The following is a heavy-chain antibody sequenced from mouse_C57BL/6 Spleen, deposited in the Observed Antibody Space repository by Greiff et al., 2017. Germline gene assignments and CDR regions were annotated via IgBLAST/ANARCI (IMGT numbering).Heavy chain of an antibody. CDR1: GYTFTSYW. CDR2: IDPSDSET. Sequence: QVQLQQPGAELVRPGSSVKLSCKASGYTFTSYWMHWVKQRPIQGLEWIGNIDPSDSETHYNQKFKDKATLTVDKSSSTSYMQLSSLTSEDSAVYCCGRGGASWAWFAYWGQGTLVTVSA. J-gene: IGHJ3*01. V-gene: IGHV1-52*01. CDR3: GRGGASWAWFAY. D-gene: IGHD4-1*01.